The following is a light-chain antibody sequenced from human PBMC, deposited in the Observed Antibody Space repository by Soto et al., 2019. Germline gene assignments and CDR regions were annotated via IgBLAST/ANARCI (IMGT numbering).Light chain of an antibody. V-gene: IGKV1-33*01. CDR1: QNIRSR. CDR3: QQYGNLPT. J-gene: IGKJ5*01. CDR2: DAS. Sequence: DFQMTQSPSTLSASVGDRVTITCRASQNIRSRLAWFQQKPGKAPKLLIYDASSLETGVPSRFSGSGSGTDFTFTISSLQPEDIATYYCQQYGNLPTFGQGTRLEIK.